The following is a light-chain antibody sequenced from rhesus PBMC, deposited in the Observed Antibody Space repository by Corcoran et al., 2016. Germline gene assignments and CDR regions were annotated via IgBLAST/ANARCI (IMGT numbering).Light chain of an antibody. V-gene: IGKV1-22*01. CDR1: QSISSW. CDR3: LQYSSSPYS. CDR2: KAS. Sequence: DIQMTQSPSSLSASVGDTVTITCRASQSISSWLDWYQQKPGKAPKLLIYKASRLQSGVPSRFSGSGSGTDFTLTISSLQPEDFATYYCLQYSSSPYSFGQGTKVEIK. J-gene: IGKJ2*01.